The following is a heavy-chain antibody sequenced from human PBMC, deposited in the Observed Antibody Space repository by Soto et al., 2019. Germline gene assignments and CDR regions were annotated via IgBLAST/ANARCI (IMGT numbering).Heavy chain of an antibody. D-gene: IGHD3-3*01. Sequence: QVQLQESGPGLVKPSQTLSLTCTVSGGSISSGDYYWSWIRQPPGKGLEWIGYIYYSGSTYYNPSLKSRVTISVDTSKSQFSLKLSSVTAADTAVYYCARARRWSGYSTLTNTNWFDPWGQGTLVTVSS. CDR3: ARARRWSGYSTLTNTNWFDP. CDR2: IYYSGST. V-gene: IGHV4-30-4*01. J-gene: IGHJ5*02. CDR1: GGSISSGDYY.